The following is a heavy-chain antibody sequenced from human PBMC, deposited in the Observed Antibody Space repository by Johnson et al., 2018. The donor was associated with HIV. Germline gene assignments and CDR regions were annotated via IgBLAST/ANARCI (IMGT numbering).Heavy chain of an antibody. CDR2: INSRGGPT. V-gene: IGHV3-NL1*01. CDR3: ARDPRSWYDDAFDI. CDR1: GFTFSSYG. Sequence: QVQLVESGGGVVQPGRYLRLSCAASGFTFSSYGMHWVRQAPGKGLEWVSAINSRGGPTYYADPVKGRFTISRDNSRNPLYLQMDSLRAEDTALYYCARDPRSWYDDAFDIWGQGSMFTVSS. J-gene: IGHJ3*02. D-gene: IGHD6-13*01.